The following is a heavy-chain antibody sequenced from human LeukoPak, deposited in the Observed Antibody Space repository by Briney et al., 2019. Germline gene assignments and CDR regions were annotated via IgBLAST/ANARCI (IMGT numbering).Heavy chain of an antibody. Sequence: SETLSLXCTVSGGSISSYYWSWIRQPAGKGLEWIGRIYTSGSTNYNPSLKSRVTMSVDTSKNQFSLKLSSVTAADTAVYYSASGWIQYALDIWGQGTMVTVSS. V-gene: IGHV4-4*07. CDR2: IYTSGST. J-gene: IGHJ3*02. CDR3: ASGWIQYALDI. D-gene: IGHD5-18*01. CDR1: GGSISSYY.